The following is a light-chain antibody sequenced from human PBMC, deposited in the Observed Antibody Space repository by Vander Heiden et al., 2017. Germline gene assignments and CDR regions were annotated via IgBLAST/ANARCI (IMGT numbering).Light chain of an antibody. CDR3: MQALQTPRYT. V-gene: IGKV2-28*01. Sequence: DIVMTQSSLSLPVTPGEPASISCRSSQSLLHSNGYNYLDWYLQKPGQSPQLLIYLGSNRASGVPDRCSGSGSGTDFTLKISRVEAEDVGVYYCMQALQTPRYTFGQGTKLEIK. CDR1: QSLLHSNGYNY. CDR2: LGS. J-gene: IGKJ2*01.